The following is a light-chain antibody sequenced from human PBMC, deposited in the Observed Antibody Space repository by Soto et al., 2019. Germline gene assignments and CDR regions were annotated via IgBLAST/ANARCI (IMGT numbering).Light chain of an antibody. Sequence: DIQITQSPSSLSVGDRLTITCRASQVITNDLGWYQQKPGKAPKLLIYAASTLQSGVPSRFSGSGSGTDFTLTISCLQSEDFATYYCQQYYSYPRAFGQGTRLEIK. CDR2: AAS. CDR3: QQYYSYPRA. CDR1: QVITND. J-gene: IGKJ5*01. V-gene: IGKV1-17*01.